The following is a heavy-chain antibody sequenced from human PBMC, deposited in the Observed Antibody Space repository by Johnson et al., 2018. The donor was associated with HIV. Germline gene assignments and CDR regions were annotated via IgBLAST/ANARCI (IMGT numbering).Heavy chain of an antibody. Sequence: VQPVESGGGLVQPGGSLRLSCAASGFTFSSYWMSWVRQAPGKGLEWVAKIKQDGSEKYYVDSVKGRFTISRDNAKNSLYLQMNSLRAEDTAVYYCASTLTGDFGAFDIWGQGTMVTVSS. D-gene: IGHD7-27*01. CDR1: GFTFSSYW. CDR2: IKQDGSEK. J-gene: IGHJ3*02. V-gene: IGHV3-7*05. CDR3: ASTLTGDFGAFDI.